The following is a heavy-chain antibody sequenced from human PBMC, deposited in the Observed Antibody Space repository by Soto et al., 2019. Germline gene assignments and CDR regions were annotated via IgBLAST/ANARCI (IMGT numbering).Heavy chain of an antibody. CDR3: AAYCYTMTCTHFHGYS. D-gene: IGHD3-16*02. Sequence: GGSLRLSCAVSGFRFRDYWMSWVRQAPGRGLEWVANIKRDESDKYYVDSVKGRFTISRDNAKNALYLQMNSLRVEDTAVYYCAAYCYTMTCTHFHGYSWGQGTQVTVSS. J-gene: IGHJ5*02. CDR1: GFRFRDYW. V-gene: IGHV3-7*03. CDR2: IKRDESDK.